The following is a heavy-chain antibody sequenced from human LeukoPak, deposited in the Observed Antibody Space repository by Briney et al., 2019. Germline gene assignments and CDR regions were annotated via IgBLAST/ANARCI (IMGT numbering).Heavy chain of an antibody. J-gene: IGHJ4*02. CDR2: ITTSSGTI. D-gene: IGHD5-18*01. Sequence: AGGSLRLSCAASGFAFSSNAMNWVRQAPGKGLEWLSYITTSSGTIYYADSVKGRFTISRDNAKNSLYLQMSSLRAEGTAVYYCTTGAWIQLWLADYWGRGTLVTVSS. CDR3: TTGAWIQLWLADY. V-gene: IGHV3-48*04. CDR1: GFAFSSNA.